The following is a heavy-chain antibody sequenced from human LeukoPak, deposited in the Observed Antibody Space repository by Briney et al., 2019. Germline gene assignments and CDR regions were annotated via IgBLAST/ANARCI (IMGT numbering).Heavy chain of an antibody. CDR3: ARGPALWYDSSGLDY. CDR2: IYYSGST. CDR1: GGSISSYY. V-gene: IGHV4-59*12. D-gene: IGHD3-22*01. Sequence: PSETLSLTCTVSGGSISSYYWSWIRQPPGKGLEWIGCIYYSGSTNYNPSLKSRVTISVNTSKNQFSLKLSSVTAADTAVYYCARGPALWYDSSGLDYWGQGTLVTVSS. J-gene: IGHJ4*02.